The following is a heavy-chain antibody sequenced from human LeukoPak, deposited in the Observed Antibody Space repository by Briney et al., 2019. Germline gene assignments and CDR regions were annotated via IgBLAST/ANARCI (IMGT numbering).Heavy chain of an antibody. V-gene: IGHV3-74*01. CDR3: ARDLNDLLQNYRSTWYPADY. CDR2: VNNDGSST. D-gene: IGHD6-13*01. Sequence: GGSLRLSCAASGFTFSTYWMMWVRQAPGKGLVWVSRVNNDGSSTSYADSVKGRFTISRDNTKNTLYLQMNSLRAEDTAVYYCARDLNDLLQNYRSTWYPADYWGQGTLVTVSS. J-gene: IGHJ4*02. CDR1: GFTFSTYW.